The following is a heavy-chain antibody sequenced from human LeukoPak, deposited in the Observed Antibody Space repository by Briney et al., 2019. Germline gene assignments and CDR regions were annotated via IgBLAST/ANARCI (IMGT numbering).Heavy chain of an antibody. J-gene: IGHJ4*02. V-gene: IGHV4-39*01. D-gene: IGHD5-18*01. CDR3: AQLRYYYFDY. CDR1: GASISSSTDY. CDR2: IYYSGST. Sequence: SETLSLTCTVSGASISSSTDYWGWIRQPPGKGLEWIANIYYSGSTYYNPSLKSRVTISVDTSKNQFSLKLSSVTAADTSLYYCAQLRYYYFDYWGQGTLVTVSS.